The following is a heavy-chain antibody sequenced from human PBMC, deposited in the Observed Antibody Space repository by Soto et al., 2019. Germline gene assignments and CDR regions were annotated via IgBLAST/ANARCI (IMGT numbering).Heavy chain of an antibody. CDR1: GGSINSNTYY. D-gene: IGHD2-15*01. Sequence: SETLSLTCTVSGGSINSNTYYWGWIRQPPGKGLEWIGSIYYSGSTYYNPSLKSRVTISVDTSKNQFSLRLSSVTAADTAVYFCARGVVGATAPGYWGQGTLVTVSS. V-gene: IGHV4-39*01. CDR3: ARGVVGATAPGY. CDR2: IYYSGST. J-gene: IGHJ4*02.